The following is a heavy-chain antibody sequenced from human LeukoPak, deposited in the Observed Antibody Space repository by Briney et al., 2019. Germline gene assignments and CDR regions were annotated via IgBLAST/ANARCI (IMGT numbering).Heavy chain of an antibody. J-gene: IGHJ6*02. CDR3: ARRGYYGSGSYYSGGMDV. Sequence: SETLSLTWTVSGGSNSSSSYYWGWIRQPPGKGLEWIGSIYYSGSTYYNPSLKSRVTISVDTSKNQFSLKLSSVTAADTAVYYCARRGYYGSGSYYSGGMDVWGQGTTVTVSS. CDR1: GGSNSSSSYY. V-gene: IGHV4-39*01. CDR2: IYYSGST. D-gene: IGHD3-10*01.